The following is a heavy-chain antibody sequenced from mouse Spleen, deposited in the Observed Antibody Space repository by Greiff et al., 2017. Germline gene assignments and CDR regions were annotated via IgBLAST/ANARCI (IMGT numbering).Heavy chain of an antibody. J-gene: IGHJ2*01. CDR3: ARIAYYGNYEYYFDY. CDR1: GFTFSSYY. Sequence: EVKLMESGGGLVKLGGSLKLSCAASGFTFSSYYMSWVRQTPEKRLEWVATISSGGGSTYYPDSVKGRFTISRDNAKNTLYLQMSSLNSEDTAVYYCARIAYYGNYEYYFDYWGQGTTLTVSS. CDR2: ISSGGGST. V-gene: IGHV5-9*04. D-gene: IGHD2-10*01.